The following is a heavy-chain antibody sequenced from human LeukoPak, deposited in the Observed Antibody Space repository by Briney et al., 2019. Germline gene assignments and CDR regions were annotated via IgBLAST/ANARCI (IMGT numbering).Heavy chain of an antibody. D-gene: IGHD3-10*01. CDR2: ISWNSGSL. V-gene: IGHV3-9*01. Sequence: SLRLSCAASGFSFRHFAVHWVRQVPGKGLEWVSGISWNSGSLGYADSVRGRFTVSRDNAKNTLYLDMNSLRAEDTAVYYCAKKLLWFGESEYYFDYWGQGTLVTVSS. J-gene: IGHJ4*02. CDR3: AKKLLWFGESEYYFDY. CDR1: GFSFRHFA.